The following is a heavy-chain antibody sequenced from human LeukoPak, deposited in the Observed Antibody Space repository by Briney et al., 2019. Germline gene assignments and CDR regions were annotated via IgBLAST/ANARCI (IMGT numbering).Heavy chain of an antibody. CDR3: ASASSPYSGSYWDY. D-gene: IGHD1-26*01. CDR1: GGSFSGYY. J-gene: IGHJ4*02. Sequence: SETLSLTCAVYGGSFSGYYWSWIRQPPGKGLEWIGEINHSGSTNYNPSLKSRVTISVDTPKNQFSLKLSSVTAADTAVYYCASASSPYSGSYWDYWGQGTLVTVSS. V-gene: IGHV4-34*01. CDR2: INHSGST.